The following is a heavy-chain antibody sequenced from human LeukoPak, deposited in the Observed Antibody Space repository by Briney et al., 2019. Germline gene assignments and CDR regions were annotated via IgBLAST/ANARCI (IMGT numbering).Heavy chain of an antibody. Sequence: KASETLSLTCTVSGGSISGYYWTWIRQSPGKGLEWLGYIYYSGSTNYNPSLKSRATISVDTSKNQFSLKLSSVTAADTAVYYCARHYIAAGGGDAFDIWGQGTMVTVSS. CDR3: ARHYIAAGGGDAFDI. D-gene: IGHD6-13*01. V-gene: IGHV4-59*08. CDR2: IYYSGST. J-gene: IGHJ3*02. CDR1: GGSISGYY.